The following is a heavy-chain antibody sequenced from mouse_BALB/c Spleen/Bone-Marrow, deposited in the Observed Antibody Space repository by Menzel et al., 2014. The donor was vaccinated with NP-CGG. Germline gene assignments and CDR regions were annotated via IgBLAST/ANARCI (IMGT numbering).Heavy chain of an antibody. CDR1: GYTFTDYN. CDR2: IYPYNGGT. V-gene: IGHV1S29*02. Sequence: VQLQQSGPELVKPGASVKISCKTSGYTFTDYNMHWVKQSHGKSLEWIGYIYPYNGGTAYNQKFKSKATLTVDNSSSTAYMKLRRLTSEDSAVYYCARERYGDAMDYWGQGTSVPASS. J-gene: IGHJ4*01. CDR3: ARERYGDAMDY. D-gene: IGHD2-14*01.